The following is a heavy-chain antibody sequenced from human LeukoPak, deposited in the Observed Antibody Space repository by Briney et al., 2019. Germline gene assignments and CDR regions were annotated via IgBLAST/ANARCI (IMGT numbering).Heavy chain of an antibody. D-gene: IGHD3-22*01. CDR1: GFTFSSYA. J-gene: IGHJ1*01. CDR3: ARDFDSSGYHYFVVVSYFQH. Sequence: GRSLRLSCAASGFTFSSYAMHWGRQAPGKGLEWVAVISYDGSNKYYTDSVKGRFTISRDTSKNTLYLQMNSQRAEDTAVYYCARDFDSSGYHYFVVVSYFQHWGQGTLVTVSS. CDR2: ISYDGSNK. V-gene: IGHV3-30-3*01.